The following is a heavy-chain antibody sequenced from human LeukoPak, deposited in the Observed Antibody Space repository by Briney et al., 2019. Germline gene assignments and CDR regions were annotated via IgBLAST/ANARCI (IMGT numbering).Heavy chain of an antibody. Sequence: GGSLRLSCAASGFSFSSYEMNWVRQAPGKGLEWISYISASGTLTHYADSVEGRFTISRDNAKNSLYLQMNSLRAEDTAVYYCARDGNNYYDSYMDVWGKGTTVTISS. V-gene: IGHV3-48*03. J-gene: IGHJ6*03. CDR1: GFSFSSYE. CDR3: ARDGNNYYDSYMDV. D-gene: IGHD1-26*01. CDR2: ISASGTLT.